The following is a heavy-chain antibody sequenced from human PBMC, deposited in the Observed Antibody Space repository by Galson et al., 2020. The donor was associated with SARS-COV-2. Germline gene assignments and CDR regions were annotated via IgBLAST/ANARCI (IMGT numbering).Heavy chain of an antibody. V-gene: IGHV2-26*01. CDR1: GFSLSSTRMG. CDR2: IFSNDVK. CDR3: ARIRPAAILTSEGFDP. D-gene: IGHD3-9*01. Sequence: SGPTLVKPTETLTLTCTVSGFSLSSTRMGVGWIRQPPGKALEWLAHIFSNDVKSYNTSLKSRLTISKDTSKSQVVLMMTNMDPVDTATYYCARIRPAAILTSEGFDPLGQGTLVTVSS. J-gene: IGHJ5*02.